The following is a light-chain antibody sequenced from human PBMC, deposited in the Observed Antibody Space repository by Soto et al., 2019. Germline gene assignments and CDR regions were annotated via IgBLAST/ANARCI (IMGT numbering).Light chain of an antibody. Sequence: QSVLTQPPSASGTPGQRGTISCSGTASNIGRNYVYWYQQFPGAAPKLIIYRNNQRSSGVPNRFSGSRSDTSASLAISGLRSEDEADYYCASWDDSLSGEVFGTGTKVTVL. V-gene: IGLV1-47*01. CDR3: ASWDDSLSGEV. CDR2: RNN. J-gene: IGLJ1*01. CDR1: ASNIGRNY.